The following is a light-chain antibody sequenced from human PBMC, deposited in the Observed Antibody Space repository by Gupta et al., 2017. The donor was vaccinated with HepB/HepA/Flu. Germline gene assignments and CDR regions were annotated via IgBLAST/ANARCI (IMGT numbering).Light chain of an antibody. J-gene: IGKJ5*01. CDR3: QQSYSTPIT. CDR1: QSISSY. Sequence: DIQMPQSPSSLSASVGDRVTITCRASQSISSYLNWYQQKPGKVPKLLIYAASSLQSGVPSRFSGSGSGTDFTLTIISLQPEDFATYYCQQSYSTPITFGQGTRLEIK. V-gene: IGKV1-39*01. CDR2: AAS.